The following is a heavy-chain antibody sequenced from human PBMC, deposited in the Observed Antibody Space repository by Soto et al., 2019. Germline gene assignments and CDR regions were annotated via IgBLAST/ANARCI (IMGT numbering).Heavy chain of an antibody. CDR1: VFTFSSYG. CDR2: IWFDGSDK. Sequence: GSLRLGCAASVFTFSSYGMHWVRQAPGKGLEWVAVIWFDGSDKYYADSVKGRFTISRDNSKNTLFLQMNSLRAEDTAVYYCARWGSTGGNWFDPWGQGTLVTVSS. D-gene: IGHD3-16*01. V-gene: IGHV3-33*01. CDR3: ARWGSTGGNWFDP. J-gene: IGHJ5*02.